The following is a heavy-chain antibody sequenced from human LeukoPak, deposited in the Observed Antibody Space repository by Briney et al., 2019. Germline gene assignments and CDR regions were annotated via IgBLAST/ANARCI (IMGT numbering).Heavy chain of an antibody. CDR1: GFTFSSYG. V-gene: IGHV3-33*01. J-gene: IGHJ2*01. CDR3: ARDRSMSGWYIDL. CDR2: IWYDGSNK. Sequence: GGSLRLSCAASGFTFSSYGMHWVRQAPGKGLEWVAVIWYDGSNKYYPDSVQGRFTISRGNSKNTLYLQVNSLRAEDTAVYYCARDRSMSGWYIDLWGRGTLVTVSS. D-gene: IGHD2/OR15-2a*01.